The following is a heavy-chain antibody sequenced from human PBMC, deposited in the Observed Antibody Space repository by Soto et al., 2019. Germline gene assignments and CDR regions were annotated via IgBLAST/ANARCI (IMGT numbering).Heavy chain of an antibody. CDR2: IDPSDSYT. CDR3: ARHGSGGYGMDV. J-gene: IGHJ6*02. Sequence: PGETLKISCKGSGYSFTSYWISWVRQMPGKGLEWMGWIDPSDSYTNYSPSFQGHVTISADKSISAAYLQWSSLKASDTAMYYCARHGSGGYGMDVWGQGTTVTVSS. CDR1: GYSFTSYW. D-gene: IGHD2-15*01. V-gene: IGHV5-10-1*01.